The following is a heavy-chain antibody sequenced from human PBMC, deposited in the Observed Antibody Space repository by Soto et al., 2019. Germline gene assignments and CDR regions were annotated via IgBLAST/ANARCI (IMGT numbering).Heavy chain of an antibody. J-gene: IGHJ4*02. D-gene: IGHD1-7*01. Sequence: GGSLRLSCAASGFTFSSYGMHWVRQAPGKGLEWVAVIWYDGSNKYYADSVKGRFTISRDNSKNTLYLQMNSLRAEDTAVYYCARETGTMGFDCWGQGTLVTVSS. V-gene: IGHV3-33*01. CDR1: GFTFSSYG. CDR2: IWYDGSNK. CDR3: ARETGTMGFDC.